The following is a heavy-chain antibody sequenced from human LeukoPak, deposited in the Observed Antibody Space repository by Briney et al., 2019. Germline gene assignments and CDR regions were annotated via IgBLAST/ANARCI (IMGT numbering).Heavy chain of an antibody. V-gene: IGHV3-48*03. Sequence: GGSLRLSCAASGFTFSSYEMNWFREAPGKGLEWLSYISTSSATIKYADSVKGRFTISRDNAKNSLYLQMNNLRAEDSAVYYCVRNTGGAQNSFGPWGQGTLVSVSS. J-gene: IGHJ5*02. CDR3: VRNTGGAQNSFGP. CDR1: GFTFSSYE. D-gene: IGHD1-26*01. CDR2: ISTSSATI.